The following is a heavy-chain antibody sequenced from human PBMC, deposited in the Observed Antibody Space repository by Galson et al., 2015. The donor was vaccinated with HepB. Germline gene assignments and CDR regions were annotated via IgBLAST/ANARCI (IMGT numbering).Heavy chain of an antibody. V-gene: IGHV4-39*01. CDR2: IYYSGST. J-gene: IGHJ4*02. Sequence: WIRQPPGKGLEWIGSIYYSGSTYYNPSLKSRVTISVDTSKNQFSLKLSSVTAADTAVYYCARQARNYFDYWGQGTLVTVSS. CDR3: ARQARNYFDY.